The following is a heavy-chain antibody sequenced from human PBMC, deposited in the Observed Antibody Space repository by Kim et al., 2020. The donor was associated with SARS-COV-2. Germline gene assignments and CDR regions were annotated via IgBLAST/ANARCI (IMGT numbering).Heavy chain of an antibody. CDR1: GASISTGTYY. CDR2: IYYSGTT. V-gene: IGHV4-39*01. CDR3: ARQHSTYSDSWKVEGWFGP. J-gene: IGHJ5*02. Sequence: SETLSLTCTVSGASISTGTYYWGWIRQPPGKALEWIGTIYYSGTTYYNPSLKSRVTLSVDTSKNQFSLKLSSVTAADTAIYSCARQHSTYSDSWKVEGWFGPWGQGTLVTVSA. D-gene: IGHD5-12*01.